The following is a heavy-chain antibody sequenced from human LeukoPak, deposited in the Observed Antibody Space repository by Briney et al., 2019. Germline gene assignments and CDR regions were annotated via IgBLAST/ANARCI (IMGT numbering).Heavy chain of an antibody. V-gene: IGHV4-39*07. CDR2: IYYSGST. CDR3: ARSLPGDSSGYYSLDFDY. CDR1: GGSISSSSYY. J-gene: IGHJ4*02. Sequence: PSETLSLTCTVSGGSISSSSYYWGWIRQPPGKGLEWIGSIYYSGSTYYNPSLKSRVTISVDTSKNQFSLKLSSVTAADTAVYYCARSLPGDSSGYYSLDFDYWGQGTLVTVSS. D-gene: IGHD3-22*01.